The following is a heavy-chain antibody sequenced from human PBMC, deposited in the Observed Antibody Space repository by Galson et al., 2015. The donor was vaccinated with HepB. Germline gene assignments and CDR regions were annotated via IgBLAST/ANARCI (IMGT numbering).Heavy chain of an antibody. J-gene: IGHJ4*02. D-gene: IGHD5-12*01. Sequence: SLRLSCAASGFPFRTYWMTWVRQAPGKGLEWVANMKEDGSKKYYVESAKGRFTISRDNAKNSLYLHMDSLRAEDTAVYYCARDDPGYGGYHLWGQGTLVTVSP. V-gene: IGHV3-7*03. CDR1: GFPFRTYW. CDR2: MKEDGSKK. CDR3: ARDDPGYGGYHL.